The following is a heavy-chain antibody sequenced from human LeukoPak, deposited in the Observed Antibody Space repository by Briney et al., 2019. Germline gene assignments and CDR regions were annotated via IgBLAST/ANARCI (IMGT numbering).Heavy chain of an antibody. V-gene: IGHV3-23*01. D-gene: IGHD2-21*02. Sequence: PGGSLRLSCAASGFTFSYYAMTWVRQAPGKGLEWVSTVFGLDHRTSYADSVKGRFTISRDNSKNTLYLQMNSLRAEDTAVYYCAKDRGVTSNWFDPWGQGTLVTVSS. J-gene: IGHJ5*02. CDR3: AKDRGVTSNWFDP. CDR2: VFGLDHRT. CDR1: GFTFSYYA.